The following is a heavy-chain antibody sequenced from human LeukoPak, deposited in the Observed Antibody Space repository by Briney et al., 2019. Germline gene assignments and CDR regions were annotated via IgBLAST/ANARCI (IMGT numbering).Heavy chain of an antibody. CDR2: IYHSGST. CDR3: ARQAGSYAFYYYDY. Sequence: TLSLTCTVSGGSISSGGYYWSWIRQPPGKGLEWIGYIYHSGSTYYNPSLKSRVTISQDTSKNQFSLNLSSVTAADTAVYYCARQAGSYAFYYYDYWGQGTLVTVSS. CDR1: GGSISSGGYY. V-gene: IGHV4-30-2*02. D-gene: IGHD2-2*01. J-gene: IGHJ4*02.